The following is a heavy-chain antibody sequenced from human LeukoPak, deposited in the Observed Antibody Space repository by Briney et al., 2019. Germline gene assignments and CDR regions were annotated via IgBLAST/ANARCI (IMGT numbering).Heavy chain of an antibody. J-gene: IGHJ4*02. CDR1: GFTFSSYA. CDR2: ISGSGGST. D-gene: IGHD2-15*01. V-gene: IGHV3-23*01. Sequence: GGSLRLSCAASGFTFSSYAMSWVRQAPGKGLEWVSAISGSGGSTYYADSVKGRFTISRDNSKNTLYLQMNSLRADDTAVYYCAKGSSASCYSASADWGQGTLVTVSS. CDR3: AKGSSASCYSASAD.